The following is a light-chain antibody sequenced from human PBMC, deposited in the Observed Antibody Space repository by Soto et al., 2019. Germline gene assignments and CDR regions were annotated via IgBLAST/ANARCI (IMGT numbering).Light chain of an antibody. CDR1: QSVSSSH. V-gene: IGKV3D-20*01. CDR2: DAS. CDR3: QQYGSSPFT. J-gene: IGKJ3*01. Sequence: EIVLTQSPATLSLSPGERATLSCGASQSVSSSHLAWYQQKPGLAPRLLIYDASRRTTGIPDRFSGSGSGTDFTLTISRLEPEDFEVYYCQQYGSSPFTFGPGTKVDIK.